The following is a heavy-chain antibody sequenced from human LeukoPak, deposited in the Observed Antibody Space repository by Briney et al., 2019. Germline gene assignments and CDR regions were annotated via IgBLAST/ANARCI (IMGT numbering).Heavy chain of an antibody. CDR1: GFTVSSNY. D-gene: IGHD2-2*01. Sequence: PGGSLRLSCEVPGFTVSSNYMSWVRQAPGKGLEWVAAIWYDGSKTSYTDSVKGRFTVSRDISKNTVYLQMNGLKAEDTAVYYCARDDCSTTPCYAYWGQGTLVTVSS. CDR3: ARDDCSTTPCYAY. V-gene: IGHV3-33*08. CDR2: IWYDGSKT. J-gene: IGHJ4*02.